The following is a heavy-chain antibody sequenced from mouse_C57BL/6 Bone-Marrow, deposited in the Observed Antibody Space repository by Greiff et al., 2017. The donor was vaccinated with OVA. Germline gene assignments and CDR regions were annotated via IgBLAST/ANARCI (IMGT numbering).Heavy chain of an antibody. V-gene: IGHV1-85*01. CDR1: GYTFTSYD. J-gene: IGHJ3*01. CDR2: YYPRDGST. D-gene: IGHD1-1*01. CDR3: VYGSSYAWFAY. Sequence: QVQLQQSGPELVKPGASVKLSCKASGYTFTSYDINWVKPRPGQGLEWIGWYYPRDGSTKYNEKFKGKATLTVDTSSSTAYMELHSLTSEDSAVYFCVYGSSYAWFAYWGQGTLVTVSA.